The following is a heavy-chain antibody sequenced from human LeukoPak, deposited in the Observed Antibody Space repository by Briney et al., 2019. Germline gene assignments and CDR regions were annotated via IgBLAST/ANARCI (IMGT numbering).Heavy chain of an antibody. CDR2: IRYDGSSI. J-gene: IGHJ4*02. Sequence: GGSLRLSCAASRFTFSNYGMHWVRQAPGKGLEWVAFIRYDGSSIYYADSVKGRFTISRDNSKNTLYLQMNSLRAEDTAVYYCAEGLWYYYDSSGYVDYWGQGTLVTVSS. V-gene: IGHV3-30*02. D-gene: IGHD3-22*01. CDR3: AEGLWYYYDSSGYVDY. CDR1: RFTFSNYG.